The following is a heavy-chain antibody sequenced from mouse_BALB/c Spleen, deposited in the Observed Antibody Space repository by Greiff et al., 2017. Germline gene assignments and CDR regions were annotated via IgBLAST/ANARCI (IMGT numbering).Heavy chain of an antibody. Sequence: VQLQQSGPGLVAPSQSLSITCTVSGFSLTSYGVHWVHQPPGKGLEWLGVIWAGGSTNYNSALMSRLSISKDNSKSQVFLKMNSLQTDDTAMYYCAREGGTYYGNFYAMDYWGQGTSVTVSS. D-gene: IGHD2-10*01. CDR3: AREGGTYYGNFYAMDY. J-gene: IGHJ4*01. V-gene: IGHV2-9*02. CDR1: GFSLTSYG. CDR2: IWAGGST.